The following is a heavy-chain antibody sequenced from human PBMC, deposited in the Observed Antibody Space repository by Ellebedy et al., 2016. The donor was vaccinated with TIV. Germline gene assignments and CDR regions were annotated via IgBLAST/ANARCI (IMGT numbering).Heavy chain of an antibody. D-gene: IGHD3-10*01. CDR1: GFTFSSYG. V-gene: IGHV3-33*06. J-gene: IGHJ4*02. CDR3: AKDSGWEHEY. CDR2: IWYDGSNK. Sequence: GESLKISCAASGFTFSSYGMHWVRQAPGKGLEWVAVIWYDGSNKYYADSVKGRFTISRDNSKNTLFLQMNSLRAEDTALYYCAKDSGWEHEYWGQGTLVTISS.